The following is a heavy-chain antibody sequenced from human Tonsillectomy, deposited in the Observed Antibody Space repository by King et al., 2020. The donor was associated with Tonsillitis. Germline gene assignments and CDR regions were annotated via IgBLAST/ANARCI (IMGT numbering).Heavy chain of an antibody. Sequence: VQLVESGGGVVQPGGSLRLSCEPSGFIFKSFGMHWVRQAPGKGLEWVASLSYDGGNKYYAESVKGRFTISRDNSEHMLFLQMSSLRGEDTAIYYCAKAGAGPFDSWGQGTLVSVSA. CDR2: LSYDGGNK. CDR1: GFIFKSFG. J-gene: IGHJ4*02. D-gene: IGHD1-14*01. V-gene: IGHV3-30*18. CDR3: AKAGAGPFDS.